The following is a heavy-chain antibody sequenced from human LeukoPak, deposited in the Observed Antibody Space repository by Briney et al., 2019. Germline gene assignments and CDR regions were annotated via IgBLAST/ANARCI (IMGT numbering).Heavy chain of an antibody. V-gene: IGHV3-30-3*01. CDR3: ARAHAVLGILQPLDY. Sequence: SGGSLRLSCAASGFTFSSYAMHWVRQAPGKGLEWVAVISYDGSNKYYADSVKGRFTISRDNSKNTLYLQMNSLRAEDTAVYYCARAHAVLGILQPLDYWGQGTLVTVSS. D-gene: IGHD7-27*01. CDR1: GFTFSSYA. CDR2: ISYDGSNK. J-gene: IGHJ4*02.